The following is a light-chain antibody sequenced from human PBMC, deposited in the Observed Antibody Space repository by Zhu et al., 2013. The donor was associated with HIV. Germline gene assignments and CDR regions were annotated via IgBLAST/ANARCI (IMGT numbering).Light chain of an antibody. V-gene: IGKV3-15*01. CDR3: QDYNNGLVFT. Sequence: EFVLTQSPGALSLSPGERATLSCRASETVRSNQLAWYRQKPGQAPRLLIYDASTRATGIPVRFSGTGSGTEFTLTINNLQSEDFAVLYCQDYNNGLVFTFGPGTKMEIK. CDR2: DAS. CDR1: ETVRSN. J-gene: IGKJ3*01.